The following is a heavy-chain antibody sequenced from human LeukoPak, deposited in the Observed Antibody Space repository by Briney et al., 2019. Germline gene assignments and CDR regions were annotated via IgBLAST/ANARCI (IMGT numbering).Heavy chain of an antibody. Sequence: ASVKVSCKASGYTFTTYVMHWVRQAPRQRLEWMGCINTGNGNTKYSQEFQGRVTMTRNTSISTAYMELSSLRSEDTAVYYCARTLGNHMSGYYYYYMDVWGKGTTVTISS. J-gene: IGHJ6*03. D-gene: IGHD1-14*01. CDR2: INTGNGNT. CDR1: GYTFTTYV. V-gene: IGHV1-3*03. CDR3: ARTLGNHMSGYYYYYMDV.